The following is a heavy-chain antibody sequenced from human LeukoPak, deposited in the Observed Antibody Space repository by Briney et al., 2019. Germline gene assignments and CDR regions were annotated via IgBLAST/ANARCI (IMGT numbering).Heavy chain of an antibody. CDR3: ASARLYYDSSGYYYSSGFDP. Sequence: PSETLSLTCTVSGGSISTYYWTWIRQPPGKGLEWIGYIYYSGSTNYNPSLKSRVTISVDTSKNQFSLRLSSMTAADTAVYYCASARLYYDSSGYYYSSGFDPWGQGTLVTVSS. J-gene: IGHJ5*02. CDR1: GGSISTYY. V-gene: IGHV4-59*01. CDR2: IYYSGST. D-gene: IGHD3-22*01.